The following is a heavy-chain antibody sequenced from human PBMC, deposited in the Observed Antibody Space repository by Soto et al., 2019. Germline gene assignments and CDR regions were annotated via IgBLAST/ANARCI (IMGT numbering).Heavy chain of an antibody. D-gene: IGHD5-18*01. CDR2: ISSSGGST. CDR3: ARLPEDFDY. V-gene: IGHV3-23*01. J-gene: IGHJ4*02. CDR1: GFTFSSYS. Sequence: GGSLRLSCAASGFTFSSYSMNWVRQAPGKGLEWVSSISSSGGSTYYADSVKGRFTISRDNSKNTLYLQMNSPRAEDTAVYYCARLPEDFDYWGQGTLVTVSS.